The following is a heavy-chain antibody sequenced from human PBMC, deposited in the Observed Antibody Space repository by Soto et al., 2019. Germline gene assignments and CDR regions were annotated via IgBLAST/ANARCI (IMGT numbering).Heavy chain of an antibody. CDR1: GGSISSSSYY. J-gene: IGHJ6*02. CDR2: IYYSGST. Sequence: PSETLSLTCTVSGGSISSSSYYWGWIRQPPEKGLEWIGSIYYSGSTYYNPSLKSRVTISVDTSKNQFSLKLSSVTAADTAVYYCARRVVVVTGGMDVWGQGTTVTVSS. CDR3: ARRVVVVTGGMDV. V-gene: IGHV4-39*01. D-gene: IGHD2-21*02.